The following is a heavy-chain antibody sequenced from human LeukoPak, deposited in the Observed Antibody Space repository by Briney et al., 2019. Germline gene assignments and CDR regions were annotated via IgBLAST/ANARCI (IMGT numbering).Heavy chain of an antibody. CDR1: GFTFSSYG. Sequence: GGSLRLSCAASGFTFSSYGMHWVRQAPGKGLEWVAVIWYDGSNKYYADSVKGRFTISRDKSKNTLYLQMNSLRAEDTAVYYCAREDYDILTGYDYYYYYGMDVWGQGTTVTVSS. D-gene: IGHD3-9*01. CDR3: AREDYDILTGYDYYYYYGMDV. CDR2: IWYDGSNK. J-gene: IGHJ6*02. V-gene: IGHV3-33*01.